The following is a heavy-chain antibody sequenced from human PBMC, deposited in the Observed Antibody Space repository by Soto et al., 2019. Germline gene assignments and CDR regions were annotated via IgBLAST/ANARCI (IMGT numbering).Heavy chain of an antibody. CDR3: AKPFGRAAAGTGTYYYYGMDV. Sequence: EVQLLESGGGLVQPGGSLRLSCAASGFTFSSYAMSWVRQAPGKGLEWVSAISGSGGSTYYADSVKGRFTISRDNSKNTLYLQMNSLRAEDTAVYYCAKPFGRAAAGTGTYYYYGMDVWGQGTTVTVSS. J-gene: IGHJ6*02. D-gene: IGHD6-13*01. CDR1: GFTFSSYA. CDR2: ISGSGGST. V-gene: IGHV3-23*01.